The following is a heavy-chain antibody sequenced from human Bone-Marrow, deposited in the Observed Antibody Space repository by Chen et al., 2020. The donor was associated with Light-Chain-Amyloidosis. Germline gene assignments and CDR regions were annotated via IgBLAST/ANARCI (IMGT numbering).Heavy chain of an antibody. CDR1: GYRFTSYW. V-gene: IGHV5-51*01. J-gene: IGHJ4*02. Sequence: VQLVQSGPEVKKPGESLKISCQGSGYRFTSYWIGWVRQLPGKGLEWMGIIYPGDSDARYSPSFQGQVTISVDKSTTTAYLQWSSLKASDTAIYYCAREVSRDHFDYWGQGTLVTVSS. CDR2: IYPGDSDA. D-gene: IGHD2-2*01. CDR3: AREVSRDHFDY.